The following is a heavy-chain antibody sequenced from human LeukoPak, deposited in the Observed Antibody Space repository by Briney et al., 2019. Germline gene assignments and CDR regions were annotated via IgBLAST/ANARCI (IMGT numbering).Heavy chain of an antibody. CDR3: ARGRYNWNYGWFDY. CDR1: GGSLSGYY. J-gene: IGHJ4*02. Sequence: SETLSLTCAVYGGSLSGYYWSWIRQPPGKGLEWIGEINHSGSTNYNPSLKSRVTISVDTSKNQFSLKLSSVTAADTAVYYCARGRYNWNYGWFDYWGQGTLVTVSS. V-gene: IGHV4-34*01. CDR2: INHSGST. D-gene: IGHD1-7*01.